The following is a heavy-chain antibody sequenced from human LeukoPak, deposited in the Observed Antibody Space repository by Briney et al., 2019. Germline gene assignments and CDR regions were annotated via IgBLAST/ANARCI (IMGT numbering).Heavy chain of an antibody. V-gene: IGHV5-51*01. CDR2: IYPGDSDT. J-gene: IGHJ5*02. CDR3: ARQFGGSYRGGPTWFDP. D-gene: IGHD1-26*01. Sequence: GASLQISCKGSGYSFTSYWIGWVRQLPGKGLEWMGIIYPGDSDTRYSPSFQGQVTISADKSISTAYLQWSSLKASDTAMYYCARQFGGSYRGGPTWFDPWGQGTLVTVSS. CDR1: GYSFTSYW.